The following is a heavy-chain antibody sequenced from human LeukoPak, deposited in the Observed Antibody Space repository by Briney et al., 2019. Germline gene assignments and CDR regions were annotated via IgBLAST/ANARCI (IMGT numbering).Heavy chain of an antibody. J-gene: IGHJ6*02. V-gene: IGHV4-34*01. D-gene: IGHD1-26*01. CDR3: ARGRPRGGSYVNYYYYGMDV. CDR2: INHSGST. CDR1: GGSFSGYY. Sequence: SETLSLTCAVYGGSFSGYYWSWIRQPPGKGLEWSGEINHSGSTNYNPSLKSRVTISVDTSKNQFSLKLSSVTAADTAVYYCARGRPRGGSYVNYYYYGMDVWGQGTTVTVSS.